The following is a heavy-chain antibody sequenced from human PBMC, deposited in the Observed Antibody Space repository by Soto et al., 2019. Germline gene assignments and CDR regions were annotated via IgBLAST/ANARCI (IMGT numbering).Heavy chain of an antibody. Sequence: EVQLVESGGGLVQPGGSLRLSCAASGFTFSSYDMHWVRQATGKGLEWVSAIGTAGDTYYPGSVKGRFTISRENVKNSLYLQMNSLRAGDTAVYYCARGTFLADYYYGMDVWGQGTTVTVSS. CDR2: IGTAGDT. CDR3: ARGTFLADYYYGMDV. CDR1: GFTFSSYD. V-gene: IGHV3-13*04. D-gene: IGHD1-7*01. J-gene: IGHJ6*02.